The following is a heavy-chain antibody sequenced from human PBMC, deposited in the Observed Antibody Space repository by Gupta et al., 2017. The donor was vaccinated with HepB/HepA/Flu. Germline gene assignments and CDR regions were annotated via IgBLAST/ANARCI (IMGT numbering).Heavy chain of an antibody. CDR3: AQADSEDYYDVQG. CDR2: ISLDGTKT. V-gene: IGHV3-30*03. D-gene: IGHD1-26*01. CDR1: GFTFSSYG. Sequence: QAQLVESGGGVVQPGRSLRLSCAASGFTFSSYGMHWVRQAPGKGLEWVTFISLDGTKTYYADSVKGRCTISRDNSKNTLLLQMDRRRIDDTAVDFCAQADSEDYYDVQGWGQGTLVTVSS. J-gene: IGHJ1*01.